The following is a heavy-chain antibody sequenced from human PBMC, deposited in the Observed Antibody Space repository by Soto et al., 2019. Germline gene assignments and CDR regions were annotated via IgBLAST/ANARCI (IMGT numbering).Heavy chain of an antibody. Sequence: EVQLLESGGGLVQPGGSLRLSCAASGFTFSSYAMTWVRQAPGRGLEWVSTINYNGGDTYYADSVMGRFTISRDNSKNTLYLEMNSLRAEDTAVYYCAKRMDTSGSRGGACDIWGQGTTVIVSA. D-gene: IGHD2-21*02. CDR2: INYNGGDT. V-gene: IGHV3-23*01. J-gene: IGHJ3*02. CDR1: GFTFSSYA. CDR3: AKRMDTSGSRGGACDI.